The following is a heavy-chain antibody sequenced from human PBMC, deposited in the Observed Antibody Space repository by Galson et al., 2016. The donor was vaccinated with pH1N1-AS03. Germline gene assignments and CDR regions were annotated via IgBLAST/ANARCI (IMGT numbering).Heavy chain of an antibody. J-gene: IGHJ3*01. CDR3: AREWSAFDC. CDR2: VYYTGAT. V-gene: IGHV4-59*01. Sequence: LSLTCTVSGDSITSYYWSWIRQPPGKGLEWIAYVYYTGATSYNPSLKSRVTISLDTSKSQFSLKWSSVTAADTAVYYCAREWSAFDCWGQGTVVTVSS. CDR1: GDSITSYY. D-gene: IGHD2-15*01.